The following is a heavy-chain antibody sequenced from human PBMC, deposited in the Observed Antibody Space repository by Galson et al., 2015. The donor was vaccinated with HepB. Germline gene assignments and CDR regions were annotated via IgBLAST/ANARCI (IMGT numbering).Heavy chain of an antibody. V-gene: IGHV3-30*03. D-gene: IGHD6-13*01. J-gene: IGHJ4*02. CDR1: GSSFNDYG. CDR3: AGGSSWYYFDC. Sequence: SLRLSCAASGSSFNDYGIHWVRQAPGKGLEWVAVISYDAADKYYRDSVEGRFIISRDNSKKTVYLQMNSLRPEDTAVYFCAGGSSWYYFDCWGQGTLVTVSS. CDR2: ISYDAADK.